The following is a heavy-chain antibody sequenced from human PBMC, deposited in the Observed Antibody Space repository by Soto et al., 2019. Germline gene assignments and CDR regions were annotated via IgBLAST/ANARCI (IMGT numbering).Heavy chain of an antibody. V-gene: IGHV1-69*06. CDR1: GGTFSSYA. J-gene: IGHJ6*02. D-gene: IGHD3-3*01. CDR3: ARVTGPNYDFWSGYYPDYYYYYGMDV. CDR2: IIPIFGTA. Sequence: ASVKVSCKASGGTFSSYAISWVRQAPGQGLEWMGGIIPIFGTANYAQKFQGRVTITADKSTSTAYMELSSLRSEDTAVYYRARVTGPNYDFWSGYYPDYYYYYGMDVWGQGTTVTVSS.